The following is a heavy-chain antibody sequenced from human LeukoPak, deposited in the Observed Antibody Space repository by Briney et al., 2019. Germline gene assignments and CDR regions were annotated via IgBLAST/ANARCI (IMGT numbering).Heavy chain of an antibody. Sequence: GESLKISCKGSGYSFNSHWIGWVRQMPGKGLEWMGIFHPGDSESRYSPSFQGQVTMSADQTITTAYLQWSSLKASDTAMYFCARTIAFYYDSSSYMDLWGQGTLVTVSS. D-gene: IGHD3-22*01. CDR3: ARTIAFYYDSSSYMDL. CDR1: GYSFNSHW. J-gene: IGHJ5*02. CDR2: FHPGDSES. V-gene: IGHV5-51*01.